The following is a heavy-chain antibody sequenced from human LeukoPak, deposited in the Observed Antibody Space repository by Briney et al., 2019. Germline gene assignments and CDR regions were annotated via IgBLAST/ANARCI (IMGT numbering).Heavy chain of an antibody. CDR3: ARDYGGKSADYYFDY. Sequence: PGGSLRLSCAASGFTFSSYAMHWVRQAPGKGLEWVAVISYAGSIKYYADSVKGRFTISRDNSKNTLYLEMNSLRAEDTAVYYCARDYGGKSADYYFDYWGQGTLVTVSS. V-gene: IGHV3-30*01. CDR1: GFTFSSYA. D-gene: IGHD4-23*01. J-gene: IGHJ4*02. CDR2: ISYAGSIK.